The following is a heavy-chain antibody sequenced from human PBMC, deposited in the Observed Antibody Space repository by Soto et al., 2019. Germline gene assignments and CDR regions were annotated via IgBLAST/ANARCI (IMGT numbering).Heavy chain of an antibody. V-gene: IGHV3-23*01. Sequence: GGSLRLSCAASGFTFSSYAMSWVRQAPGKGLEWVSAISGSGGSTYYTDSVKGRFTISRDNSKNTLYLQMNSLRAEDTAVYYCAKVLPLKYYDFWSALGTWFDPWGQGTLVTVSS. J-gene: IGHJ5*02. CDR1: GFTFSSYA. CDR3: AKVLPLKYYDFWSALGTWFDP. D-gene: IGHD3-3*01. CDR2: ISGSGGST.